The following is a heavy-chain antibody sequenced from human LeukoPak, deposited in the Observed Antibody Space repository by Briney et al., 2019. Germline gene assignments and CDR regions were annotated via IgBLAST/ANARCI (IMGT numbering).Heavy chain of an antibody. CDR3: AATGLGAYYFGY. V-gene: IGHV4-30-2*01. CDR2: IYHSGST. J-gene: IGHJ4*02. Sequence: PSETLSLTCAVSGGSISSGGYSWSWIRQPPGKGLEWIGYIYHSGSTYYNPSLKSRVTISVDRSKNQFSLKLSSVTAADTDVYYCAATGLGAYYFGYWGQGTLVTVSS. D-gene: IGHD6-19*01. CDR1: GGSISSGGYS.